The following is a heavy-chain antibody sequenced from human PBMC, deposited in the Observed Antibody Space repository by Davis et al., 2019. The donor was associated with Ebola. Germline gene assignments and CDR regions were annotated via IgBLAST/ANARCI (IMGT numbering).Heavy chain of an antibody. CDR2: VDYSGTT. V-gene: IGHV4-59*08. Sequence: SETLSLTCTVSGGSISSYYWNWVRQSPGKGLEWIGYVDYSGTTNYNPSLKSRVPISLDTSKNQFSLRLTSVTAADTAVYYCARQGYYYAVSHYIYHGMDVWGQGTTVTVSS. CDR1: GGSISSYY. J-gene: IGHJ6*02. CDR3: ARQGYYYAVSHYIYHGMDV. D-gene: IGHD5-18*01.